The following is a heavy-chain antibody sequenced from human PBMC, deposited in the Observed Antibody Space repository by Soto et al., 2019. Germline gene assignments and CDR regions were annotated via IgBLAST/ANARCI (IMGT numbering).Heavy chain of an antibody. V-gene: IGHV1-2*02. CDR2: INPKSGAT. J-gene: IGHJ4*02. CDR1: GYTFTDYY. CDR3: ARGPYYDSSGYQFDY. Sequence: ASVKVSCKASGYTFTDYYMHWVRQAPGQGPEWMGWINPKSGATRYAQKFQGRVTITRDTSISTAYMDLSSLRSDDTAVYHCARGPYYDSSGYQFDYWGQGTLVPVSS. D-gene: IGHD3-22*01.